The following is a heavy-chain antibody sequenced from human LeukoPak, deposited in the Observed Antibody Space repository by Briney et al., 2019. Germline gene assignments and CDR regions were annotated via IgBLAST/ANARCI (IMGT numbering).Heavy chain of an antibody. D-gene: IGHD4-23*01. J-gene: IGHJ3*02. V-gene: IGHV1-18*04. CDR2: INTYSGDT. CDR1: GYTFTNHG. CDR3: ARDRLGNSDAFDI. Sequence: ASVKVPCKASGYTFTNHGLTWVRQAPGQGLEWMGWINTYSGDTKYAQNFQGRVTMTTDTSTSIVYMELMSLRSDDTAVYYCARDRLGNSDAFDIWGQGTMVTVSS.